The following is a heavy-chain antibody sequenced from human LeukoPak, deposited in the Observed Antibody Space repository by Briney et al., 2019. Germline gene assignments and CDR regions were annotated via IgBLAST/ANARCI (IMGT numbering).Heavy chain of an antibody. D-gene: IGHD2-21*02. J-gene: IGHJ2*01. V-gene: IGHV4-31*11. CDR3: AREKDIVVVTGYFDL. CDR2: IYYSGST. Sequence: KASQTLSLTCAVSGGSISSGGYSWSWIRQPPGKGLEWIGYIYYSGSTYYNPSLKSRVTISVDTSKNQFSLKLSSVTAADTAVYYCAREKDIVVVTGYFDLWGRGTLVTVSS. CDR1: GGSISSGGYS.